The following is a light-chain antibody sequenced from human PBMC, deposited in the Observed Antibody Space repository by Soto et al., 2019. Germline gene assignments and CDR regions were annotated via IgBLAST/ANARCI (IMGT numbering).Light chain of an antibody. CDR1: SSNIGAGYD. V-gene: IGLV1-40*01. J-gene: IGLJ3*02. CDR3: QSYDSSLSAL. CDR2: GNS. Sequence: QSVLTQPPSVSGAPGQRVTISCTGSSSNIGAGYDVHWYQQLPGTAPKLLIYGNSNRPSGVPDQFSGSKSGTSASLAITGLQAEDEADYYCQSYDSSLSALFGGGTKVPVL.